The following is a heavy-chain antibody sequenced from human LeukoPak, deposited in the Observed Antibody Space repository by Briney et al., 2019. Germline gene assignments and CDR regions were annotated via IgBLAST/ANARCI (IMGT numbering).Heavy chain of an antibody. CDR2: IYYSAST. Sequence: KSSETLSLTCTVSGGSISSYYWSWIRQPPGKGLEWIGYIYYSASTNYNPSLKSRVTISVDTSKNQFSLKLSSVTAADTAVYYCARGVGEYSSSDGYWGQGTLVTVSS. D-gene: IGHD6-6*01. CDR1: GGSISSYY. CDR3: ARGVGEYSSSDGY. J-gene: IGHJ4*02. V-gene: IGHV4-59*01.